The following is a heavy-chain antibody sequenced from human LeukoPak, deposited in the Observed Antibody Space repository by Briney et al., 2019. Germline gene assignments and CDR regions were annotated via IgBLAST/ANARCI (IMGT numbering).Heavy chain of an antibody. V-gene: IGHV1-2*02. Sequence: ASVKVSCKTSGYMFTTYYPHWVRQATGQGREWMGWINPHSGGTNYAQKFQGRVTMTRDTSISTVYMELSSLRSDDTAVYYCARGAPNWNYVGDWFDPWGQGTLVTVSS. D-gene: IGHD1-7*01. CDR3: ARGAPNWNYVGDWFDP. J-gene: IGHJ5*02. CDR2: INPHSGGT. CDR1: GYMFTTYY.